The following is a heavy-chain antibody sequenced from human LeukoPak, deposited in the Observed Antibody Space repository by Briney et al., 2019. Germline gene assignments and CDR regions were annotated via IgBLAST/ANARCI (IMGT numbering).Heavy chain of an antibody. Sequence: GRSLRLSCAASTLALSCFAIGWARQSPGEGLEWLSTINGGGNTTFYADSVKGRFTISRDNSKNTLYLHMDSLRPDDTALFYYTKQLHDAVAVADCYYFYMDVWGRGTAVTVSS. CDR2: INGGGNTT. CDR3: TKQLHDAVAVADCYYFYMDV. J-gene: IGHJ6*03. D-gene: IGHD6-19*01. V-gene: IGHV3-23*01. CDR1: TLALSCFA.